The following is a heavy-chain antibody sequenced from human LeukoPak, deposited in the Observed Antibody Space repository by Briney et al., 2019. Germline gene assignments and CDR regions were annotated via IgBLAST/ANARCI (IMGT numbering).Heavy chain of an antibody. V-gene: IGHV3-30*02. Sequence: GGSLRLSCAASGFTFSSYGMHWVRQAPGKGLEWVAFIRYDGSNKYYADSVKGRFTISRDNSKNTLYLQMNSLRAEDTAVYYSAKDRVGAARPLGWFDPWGQGTLVIVSS. CDR1: GFTFSSYG. J-gene: IGHJ5*02. CDR3: AKDRVGAARPLGWFDP. CDR2: IRYDGSNK. D-gene: IGHD6-6*01.